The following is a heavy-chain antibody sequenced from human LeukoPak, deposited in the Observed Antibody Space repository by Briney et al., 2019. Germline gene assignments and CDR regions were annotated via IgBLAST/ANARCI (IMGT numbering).Heavy chain of an antibody. CDR3: ASGGVSYGYSCFDY. V-gene: IGHV1-2*02. CDR1: GYTFTSYG. J-gene: IGHJ4*02. CDR2: INPNSGGT. Sequence: ASVKVSCKASGYTFTSYGISWVRQAPGQGLEWMGWINPNSGGTNYAQKFQGRVTMTRDTSISTAYMELSRLRSDDTAVYYCASGGVSYGYSCFDYWGQGTLVTVSS. D-gene: IGHD5-18*01.